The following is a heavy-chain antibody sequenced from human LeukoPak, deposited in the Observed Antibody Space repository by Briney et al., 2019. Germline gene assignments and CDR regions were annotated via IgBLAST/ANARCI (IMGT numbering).Heavy chain of an antibody. J-gene: IGHJ4*02. Sequence: PGRSLRLSCAASGFTFSSYAMHWVRQAPGKGLEWVAVISYDGSNKYYADSVKGRFTISRDNSKNTLYLQMNSQRAEDTAVYYCARDPGIYDSSGYYRGNYFDYWGQGTLVTVSS. CDR1: GFTFSSYA. CDR2: ISYDGSNK. D-gene: IGHD3-22*01. CDR3: ARDPGIYDSSGYYRGNYFDY. V-gene: IGHV3-30-3*01.